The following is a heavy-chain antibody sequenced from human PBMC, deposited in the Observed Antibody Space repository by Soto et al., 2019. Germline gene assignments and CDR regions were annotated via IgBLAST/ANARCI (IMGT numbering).Heavy chain of an antibody. V-gene: IGHV3-11*01. Sequence: GGSLRLSCAASGFTFSDYYMSWIRQAPGKGLEWVSYISSSGSIIYYADSVKGRFTISRDNAKNSLYLQMNSLRAEDTAVYYCARDQDYYESSGYFDYWGQGTRVNVSS. D-gene: IGHD3-22*01. CDR1: GFTFSDYY. CDR3: ARDQDYYESSGYFDY. J-gene: IGHJ4*02. CDR2: ISSSGSII.